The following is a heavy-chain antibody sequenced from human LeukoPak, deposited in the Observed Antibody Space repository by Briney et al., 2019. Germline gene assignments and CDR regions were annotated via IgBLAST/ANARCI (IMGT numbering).Heavy chain of an antibody. J-gene: IGHJ4*02. V-gene: IGHV3-23*01. D-gene: IGHD7-27*01. Sequence: GGSLRLSCAASEFTISSYTMIWVRQAPGKGLEWVSIIGSNGATTYYADSVKGRFTISRDNSKNTLYLQMNSLSADDTAIYYCARDPNWGSGYWGQGTLVTVSS. CDR1: EFTISSYT. CDR3: ARDPNWGSGY. CDR2: IGSNGATT.